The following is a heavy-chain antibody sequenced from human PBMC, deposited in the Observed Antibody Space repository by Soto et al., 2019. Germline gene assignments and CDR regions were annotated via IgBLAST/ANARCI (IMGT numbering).Heavy chain of an antibody. Sequence: GESLKISCKGSGYSFTSYWISWVRQMPGKGLEWMGRIDPSDSYTNYSPSFQGHVTISADKSISTAYLQWSSLKASDTAMYYCARLYAGGYSHGYRYGMDVWGQGTTVTVSS. V-gene: IGHV5-10-1*01. D-gene: IGHD5-18*01. CDR2: IDPSDSYT. CDR3: ARLYAGGYSHGYRYGMDV. J-gene: IGHJ6*02. CDR1: GYSFTSYW.